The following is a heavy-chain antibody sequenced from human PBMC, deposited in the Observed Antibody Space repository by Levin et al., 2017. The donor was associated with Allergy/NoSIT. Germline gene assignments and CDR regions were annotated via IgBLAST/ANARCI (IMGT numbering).Heavy chain of an antibody. CDR3: ARVRVEYSSLVY. CDR2: IHPNSGGT. D-gene: IGHD5-18*01. V-gene: IGHV1-2*06. J-gene: IGHJ4*02. CDR1: GYTFTGYY. Sequence: GESLKISCKASGYTFTGYYIHWVRQAPGQGLEWMGRIHPNSGGTNYAQKFQGRVTMTRDTSISTAYMELSRLGSDDTAVYYCARVRVEYSSLVYWGQGTPVTVSS.